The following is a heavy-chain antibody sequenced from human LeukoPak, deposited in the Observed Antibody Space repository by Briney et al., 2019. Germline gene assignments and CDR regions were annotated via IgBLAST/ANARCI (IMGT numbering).Heavy chain of an antibody. CDR3: ARAPRITIFGVVQYAFDI. Sequence: PSETLSLTCTVSGGSISSYYWSWLRQPPGKGLEWIGYIYYSGSTNYNPSLKSRVTISVDTSKNQFSLKLSSVTAADTAVYYCARAPRITIFGVVQYAFDIWGQGTMVTVSS. J-gene: IGHJ3*02. CDR2: IYYSGST. CDR1: GGSISSYY. V-gene: IGHV4-59*01. D-gene: IGHD3-3*01.